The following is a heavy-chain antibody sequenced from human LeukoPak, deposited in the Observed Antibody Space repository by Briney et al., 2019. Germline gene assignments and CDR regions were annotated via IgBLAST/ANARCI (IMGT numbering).Heavy chain of an antibody. D-gene: IGHD3-10*01. CDR2: ISYDGSNK. V-gene: IGHV3-30-3*01. Sequence: GGSLRLSCAASGFTFSSYAMHWVRQAPGKGLEWVAVISYDGSNKYYADSVKGRFTISRDNSKNTLYLQMNSLRAEDTAVYYCARERSVLLWFGEFTDAFDIWGQGTMVTVSS. CDR1: GFTFSSYA. J-gene: IGHJ3*02. CDR3: ARERSVLLWFGEFTDAFDI.